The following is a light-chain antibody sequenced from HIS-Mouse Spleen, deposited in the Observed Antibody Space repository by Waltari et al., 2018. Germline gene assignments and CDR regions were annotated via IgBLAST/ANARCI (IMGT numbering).Light chain of an antibody. J-gene: IGLJ3*02. CDR3: QSADSSGTWV. CDR1: ALPKQY. CDR2: KDS. V-gene: IGLV3-25*03. Sequence: SYELTQPPSVSVSPGQTARNTCPGDALPKQYAYWYQQKPGQAPVLGIYKDSERPSGIPERFSGSSSGTTVTLTISGVQAEDEADYYCQSADSSGTWVFGGGTKLTVL.